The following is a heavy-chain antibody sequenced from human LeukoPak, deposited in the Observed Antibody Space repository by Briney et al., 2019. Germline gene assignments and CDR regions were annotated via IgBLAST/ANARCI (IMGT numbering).Heavy chain of an antibody. J-gene: IGHJ4*02. CDR1: GFSLSSYS. CDR2: ISGSVGST. CDR3: AKDLQGSPDY. V-gene: IGHV3-23*01. Sequence: GGSLRLSCAASGFSLSSYSMSWVRLAPGAGREWAAAISGSVGSTYYADSVKGRFTISRDNSKNTLYLQMNSLRAEDTAVYYCAKDLQGSPDYWGQGTLVTVSS.